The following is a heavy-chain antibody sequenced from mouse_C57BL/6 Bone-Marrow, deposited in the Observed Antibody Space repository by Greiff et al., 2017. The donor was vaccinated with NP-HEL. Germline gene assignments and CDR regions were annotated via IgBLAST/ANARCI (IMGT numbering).Heavy chain of an antibody. J-gene: IGHJ2*01. D-gene: IGHD2-3*01. V-gene: IGHV1-61*01. CDR2: IYPSDSET. Sequence: QVQLQQPGAELVRPGSSVKLSCKASGYTFTSYWMDWVKQRPGQGLEWIGNIYPSDSETHYNQKFKDKATLTVDKSSSTAYMQLSSLTSEDSAVYYCAREGSYDGYYYFDYWGQGTTLTVSS. CDR3: AREGSYDGYYYFDY. CDR1: GYTFTSYW.